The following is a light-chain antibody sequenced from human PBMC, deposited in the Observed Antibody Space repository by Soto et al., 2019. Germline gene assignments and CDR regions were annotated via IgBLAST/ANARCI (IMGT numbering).Light chain of an antibody. CDR2: EAL. CDR1: QSISRW. J-gene: IGKJ2*01. Sequence: DIQVTQSPSPLSASVGDRVTITCRASQSISRWLAWHQQKLGQAPKLLIYEALSLASGVPSRFSGSGFGTEFIRTVSSLQPEDFAAYYCQQYSTCSPYTFGQGTKLEF. V-gene: IGKV1-5*03. CDR3: QQYSTCSPYT.